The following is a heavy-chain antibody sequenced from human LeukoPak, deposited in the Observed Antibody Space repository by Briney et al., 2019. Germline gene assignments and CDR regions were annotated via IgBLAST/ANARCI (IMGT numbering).Heavy chain of an antibody. Sequence: SETLSLTCAVYGGSFSGYYWSWIRQPPGKGLEWIGEINHSGSTNYNPSLKSRVTISVDTSKNQFSLKLSSVTAADTAVYYCARAPEDIVVVPAAINRQNWFDPWGQGTLVPVSS. CDR3: ARAPEDIVVVPAAINRQNWFDP. D-gene: IGHD2-2*02. V-gene: IGHV4-34*01. J-gene: IGHJ5*02. CDR1: GGSFSGYY. CDR2: INHSGST.